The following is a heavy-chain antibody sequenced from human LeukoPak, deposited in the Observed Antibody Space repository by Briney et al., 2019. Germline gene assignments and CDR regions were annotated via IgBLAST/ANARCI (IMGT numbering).Heavy chain of an antibody. Sequence: SETLSLTCTVSGGSISSYYWSWVRQPPGKGLEWIGYIYYSGSTNYNPSLKSRVTISVDTSKNQFSLKLSSVTAADTAVYYCASGYCGGDCYYYYYMDVWGKGTTVTVSS. CDR3: ASGYCGGDCYYYYYMDV. J-gene: IGHJ6*03. D-gene: IGHD2-21*02. CDR2: IYYSGST. V-gene: IGHV4-59*01. CDR1: GGSISSYY.